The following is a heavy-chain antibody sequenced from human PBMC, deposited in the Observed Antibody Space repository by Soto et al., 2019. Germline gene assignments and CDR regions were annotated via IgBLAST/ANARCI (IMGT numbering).Heavy chain of an antibody. J-gene: IGHJ6*03. Sequence: GGSLRLSCAASGFTFSSYAMSWVRQAPGKGLEWVSAISGSGGSTYYADSVKGRFTISRDNSKNTLDLQMNSLRAEDTAVYYCAKVHSSGWYDKNYYYYYYMDVWGKGTTVTVSS. D-gene: IGHD6-19*01. CDR3: AKVHSSGWYDKNYYYYYYMDV. CDR1: GFTFSSYA. V-gene: IGHV3-23*01. CDR2: ISGSGGST.